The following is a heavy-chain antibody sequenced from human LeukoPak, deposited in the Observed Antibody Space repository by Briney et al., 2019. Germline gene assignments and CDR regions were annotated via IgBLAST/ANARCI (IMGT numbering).Heavy chain of an antibody. CDR2: ITSKTDGGIT. CDR3: ATDESNSFFF. D-gene: IGHD2/OR15-2a*01. Sequence: PGGSLRLSFAASGFSFTDAWMSWVRQAPGKGLEWVGRITSKTDGGITDSAAPVKGRFTVSRDDSKNTLFLQMSSLRTEDTAVYYCATDESNSFFFWGQGTLVTVSS. V-gene: IGHV3-15*01. CDR1: GFSFTDAW. J-gene: IGHJ4*02.